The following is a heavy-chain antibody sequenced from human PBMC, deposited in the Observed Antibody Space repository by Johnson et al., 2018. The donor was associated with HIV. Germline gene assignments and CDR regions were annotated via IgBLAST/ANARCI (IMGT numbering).Heavy chain of an antibody. CDR1: GFTFDDYG. CDR3: ATSSYYYFDSSAYYSHAFDI. V-gene: IGHV3-20*04. CDR2: INWNGGST. Sequence: VQLVESGGGLVQPGGSLRLSCAASGFTFDDYGMSWVRQAPGKGLEWVSGINWNGGSTGYADSVKGRFTISRDNSKKTLYLQMGSLRAEDTALYYCATSSYYYFDSSAYYSHAFDIWGQGTMVTVSS. J-gene: IGHJ3*02. D-gene: IGHD3-22*01.